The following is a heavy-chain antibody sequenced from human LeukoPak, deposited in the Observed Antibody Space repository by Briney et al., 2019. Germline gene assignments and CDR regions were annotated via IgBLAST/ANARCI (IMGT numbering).Heavy chain of an antibody. CDR1: GFTFSSYG. J-gene: IGHJ4*02. CDR3: ARATGGYSYGPNTDY. Sequence: GGSLRLSCAASGFTFSSYGMHWVRQAPGKGLEWVAFIRYDGSNKYYADSVKGRFTIPRDNAKNSLYLQMNSLRAEDTAVYYCARATGGYSYGPNTDYWGQGTLVTVSS. D-gene: IGHD5-18*01. V-gene: IGHV3-30*02. CDR2: IRYDGSNK.